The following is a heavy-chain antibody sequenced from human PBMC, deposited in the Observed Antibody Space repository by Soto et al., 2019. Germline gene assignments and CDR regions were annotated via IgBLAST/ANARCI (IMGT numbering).Heavy chain of an antibody. J-gene: IGHJ5*02. CDR2: VYFSGST. CDR3: ARGYYFGSGSLHWFDP. V-gene: IGHV4-30-4*01. Sequence: QVQLQESGPGLVKPSQTLSLTCTVSGGSINTGHYYWSWIRQSPGKGLEWIGYVYFSGSTYSNPSLRRRLKMSIDTSKNQFSLNLASVTAADTAVYFCARGYYFGSGSLHWFDPWGQGTLVTVSS. CDR1: GGSINTGHYY. D-gene: IGHD3-10*01.